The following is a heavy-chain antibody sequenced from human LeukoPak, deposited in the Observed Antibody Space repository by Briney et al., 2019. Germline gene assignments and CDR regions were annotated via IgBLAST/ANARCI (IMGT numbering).Heavy chain of an antibody. D-gene: IGHD3-3*01. CDR2: INHSGST. CDR1: GGSFSGYY. Sequence: SETLSLTCAVHGGSFSGYYWSWIRQPPGKGLEWIGEINHSGSTNYNPSLTSRVTISVDTSKHQFSLKLSSVTAADTAVYYCARARVRGPPFDYWGQGTLVTVSS. CDR3: ARARVRGPPFDY. J-gene: IGHJ4*02. V-gene: IGHV4-34*01.